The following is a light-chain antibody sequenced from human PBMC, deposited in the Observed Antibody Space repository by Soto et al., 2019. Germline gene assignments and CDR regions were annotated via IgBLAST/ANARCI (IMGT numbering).Light chain of an antibody. CDR1: QGVSND. Sequence: AIQMTQSPSSLSASVGDRVTITCRASQGVSNDVGWYQQKPGKAPRLMIYAASTLQSGVPSRFSGSQSATDFTLTIISLQPEDFATYYCLQDFAYPLTFGGGTKLEIK. V-gene: IGKV1-6*01. CDR3: LQDFAYPLT. J-gene: IGKJ4*01. CDR2: AAS.